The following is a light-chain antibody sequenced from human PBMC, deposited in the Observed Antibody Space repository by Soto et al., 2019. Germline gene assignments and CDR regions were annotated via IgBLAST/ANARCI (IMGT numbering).Light chain of an antibody. V-gene: IGKV1-6*01. Sequence: AIQMTQSPSSLSASVGDRVTITCRASQGIRNDLGWYQQTPGKAPKLLIFAASSLQSGVPSRFSGSGSGTDFTLTISSLQPEDFATYYCLQDYNYPLTFGGGTKVEIK. CDR1: QGIRND. J-gene: IGKJ4*01. CDR2: AAS. CDR3: LQDYNYPLT.